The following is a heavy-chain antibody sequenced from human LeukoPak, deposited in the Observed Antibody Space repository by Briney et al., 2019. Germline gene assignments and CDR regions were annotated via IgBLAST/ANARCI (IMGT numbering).Heavy chain of an antibody. V-gene: IGHV1-8*03. D-gene: IGHD4-17*01. CDR3: ARTTSLTASGYDY. CDR1: GYTFTNYH. J-gene: IGHJ4*02. CDR2: INPNSDDR. Sequence: ASVKVSCKASGYTFTNYHINWVRQATGQGLEWMGWINPNSDDRGYAQKFQGRVTITRDTSISTAYMEPRSLRSEDTAVYFCARTTSLTASGYDYWGQGTLVTVSS.